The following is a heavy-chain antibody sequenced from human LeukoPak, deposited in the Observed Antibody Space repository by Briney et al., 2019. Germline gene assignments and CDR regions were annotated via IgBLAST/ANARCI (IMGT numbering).Heavy chain of an antibody. V-gene: IGHV3-23*01. D-gene: IGHD4-17*01. Sequence: GGSLRLSCAASGFTFSSYAMSWVRQAPGKGLEWVSAISGSGGSTYYADSVKGRFTISRDNSKNTLYLQMNSLRAEDTAVYYCAKDRDYGDYDPYYYYGMDVWGQGTTVTVSS. J-gene: IGHJ6*02. CDR1: GFTFSSYA. CDR2: ISGSGGST. CDR3: AKDRDYGDYDPYYYYGMDV.